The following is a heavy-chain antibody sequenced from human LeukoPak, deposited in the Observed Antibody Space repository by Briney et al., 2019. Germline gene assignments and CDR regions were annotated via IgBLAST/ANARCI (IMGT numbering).Heavy chain of an antibody. D-gene: IGHD3-22*01. V-gene: IGHV4-4*02. CDR3: ARVGDSSGYYYTGTYFDY. CDR2: IYHSGST. CDR1: GGSISSSNW. J-gene: IGHJ4*02. Sequence: PSGTLSLTCAVSGGSISSSNWWSGVRQPPGKGLEWIGEIYHSGSTNYNPSLKSRVTISVDKSKNQFSLKLSSVTAAATAVYYCARVGDSSGYYYTGTYFDYWGQGTLVTVSS.